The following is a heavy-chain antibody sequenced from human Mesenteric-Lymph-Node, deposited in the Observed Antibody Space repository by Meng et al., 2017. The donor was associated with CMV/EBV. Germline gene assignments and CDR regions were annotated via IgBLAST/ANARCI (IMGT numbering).Heavy chain of an antibody. CDR1: GGSFSGYY. V-gene: IGHV4-34*01. J-gene: IGHJ6*02. Sequence: GSLRLSCAVYGGSFSGYYWSWIRQPPGKGLEWIGEINHSGSTNYNPSLKSRVTISVDTSKNQFSLKLSSVTAADTAVYYCARVNSRSYYYGMDVWGQGTTVTVSS. CDR2: INHSGST. D-gene: IGHD6-13*01. CDR3: ARVNSRSYYYGMDV.